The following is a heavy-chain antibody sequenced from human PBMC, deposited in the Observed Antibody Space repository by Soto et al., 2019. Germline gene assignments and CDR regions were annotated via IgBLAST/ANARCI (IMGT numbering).Heavy chain of an antibody. Sequence: WGSLRLSCAASGFTFSSYSMNWVRQAPGKGLEWVSYISSSSSTIYYADSVKGRFTISRDNAKNSLYLQMNSLRDEDTAVYYCAREAHSSGLNWLDPWGQGTLVTVSS. J-gene: IGHJ5*02. CDR3: AREAHSSGLNWLDP. CDR2: ISSSSSTI. D-gene: IGHD6-19*01. V-gene: IGHV3-48*02. CDR1: GFTFSSYS.